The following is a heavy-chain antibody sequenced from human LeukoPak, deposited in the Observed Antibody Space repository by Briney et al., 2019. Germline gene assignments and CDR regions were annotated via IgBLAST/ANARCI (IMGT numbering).Heavy chain of an antibody. Sequence: EASVNVSCKASGYTFTNYYMHWVRQAPGQGLEWMGIINLSGGSPSHAQTFQGRVTMTRDTSTSTVSLELSSLRSEDTAVYYCARGGGNIITFGGVTSKNAFDIWGQGTMVTVSS. V-gene: IGHV1-46*01. J-gene: IGHJ3*02. CDR1: GYTFTNYY. CDR2: INLSGGSP. CDR3: ARGGGNIITFGGVTSKNAFDI. D-gene: IGHD3-16*01.